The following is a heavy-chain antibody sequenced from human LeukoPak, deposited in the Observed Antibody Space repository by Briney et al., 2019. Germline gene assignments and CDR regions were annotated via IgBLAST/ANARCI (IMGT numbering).Heavy chain of an antibody. V-gene: IGHV4-4*02. D-gene: IGHD1-26*01. J-gene: IGHJ4*02. CDR3: VRDRGEFSYSHDY. CDR1: GASISSNW. Sequence: KPSGTLSLTCAVSGASISSNWWNWVRQPPGKGLVWIGEIHHSGSANYNPSLKSRVTISLDTSENHFSLRLSSVTAADTAVYYCVRDRGEFSYSHDYWGQGTLVTVSS. CDR2: IHHSGSA.